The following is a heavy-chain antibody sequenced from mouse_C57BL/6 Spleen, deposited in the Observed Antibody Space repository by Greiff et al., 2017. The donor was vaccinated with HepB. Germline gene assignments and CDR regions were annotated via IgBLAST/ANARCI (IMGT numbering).Heavy chain of an antibody. J-gene: IGHJ1*03. Sequence: QVQLQQSGAELARPGASVKLSCKASGYTFTSYGISWVKQRTGQGLEWIGEIYPRSGNTYYNEKFKGKATLTADKSSSTAYMELRSLTSEDSAVYFCARSGGSSYAYFDVWGTGTTVTVSS. CDR1: GYTFTSYG. D-gene: IGHD1-1*01. V-gene: IGHV1-81*01. CDR3: ARSGGSSYAYFDV. CDR2: IYPRSGNT.